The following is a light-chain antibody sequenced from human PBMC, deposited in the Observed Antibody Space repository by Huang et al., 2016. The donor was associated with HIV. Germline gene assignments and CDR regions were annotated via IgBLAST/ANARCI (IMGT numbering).Light chain of an antibody. V-gene: IGKV1-NL1*01. J-gene: IGKJ3*01. CDR2: DAS. CDR3: QQYFTIPFT. Sequence: DVQMTQSPSSLPASAGDRVTITCRASQALAISVAWYQLKPGQAPKLLIYDASRLETGVPSRFSGSASGTDYTLTITILQPEDFAIYYCQQYFTIPFTFGPGTRVD. CDR1: QALAIS.